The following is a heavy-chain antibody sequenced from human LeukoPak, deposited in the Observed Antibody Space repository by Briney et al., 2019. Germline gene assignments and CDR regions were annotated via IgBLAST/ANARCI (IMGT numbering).Heavy chain of an antibody. V-gene: IGHV1-18*01. J-gene: IGHJ4*02. D-gene: IGHD6-13*01. CDR1: GYTFSTSA. CDR3: ARDYSSSWYYFNN. Sequence: ASVKVSCKGSGYTFSTSAISWVRQAPGQGLEWMGWISVYNGNTKYTQKFQGRVTMTTDTSTSTAYMELRNLRSDDTAVYYCARDYSSSWYYFNNWGQGTLVTVSS. CDR2: ISVYNGNT.